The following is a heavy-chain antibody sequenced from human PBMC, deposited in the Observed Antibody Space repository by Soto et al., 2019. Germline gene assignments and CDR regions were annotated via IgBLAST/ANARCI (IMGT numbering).Heavy chain of an antibody. CDR2: SSATGAGT. J-gene: IGHJ4*02. V-gene: IGHV3-23*01. Sequence: GGSLRLSCAASGFTFSSYGMTWVRQAPGKGLEWVSFSSATGAGTYYADSVKGRFTISRDNSKNTLYLQMTSLRADDTAVYYCAKDRRAGGNYGFYSDFWGQGA. CDR1: GFTFSSYG. CDR3: AKDRRAGGNYGFYSDF. D-gene: IGHD1-7*01.